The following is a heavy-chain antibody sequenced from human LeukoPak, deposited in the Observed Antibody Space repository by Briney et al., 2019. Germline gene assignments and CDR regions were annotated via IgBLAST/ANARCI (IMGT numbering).Heavy chain of an antibody. CDR1: GFTFSSYG. Sequence: GGSLRLSCSASGFTFSSYGMHWVRQAPGKGLEWVAFIRYDGSNKYYADSVKGRFTISRDNSKNTLYLQMNSLRAEDTAVYYCARDPGIAAAGTENYWGQGTLVTVSS. J-gene: IGHJ4*02. V-gene: IGHV3-30*02. D-gene: IGHD6-13*01. CDR2: IRYDGSNK. CDR3: ARDPGIAAAGTENY.